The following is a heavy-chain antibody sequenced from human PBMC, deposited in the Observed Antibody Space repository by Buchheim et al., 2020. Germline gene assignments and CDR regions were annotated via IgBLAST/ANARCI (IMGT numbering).Heavy chain of an antibody. J-gene: IGHJ2*01. CDR3: AKEFSSYDSSGYYLCIGYFDL. CDR2: ISGSGGST. CDR1: GFTFSSYA. D-gene: IGHD3-22*01. V-gene: IGHV3-23*01. Sequence: EVQLLESGGGLVQPGGSLRLSCAASGFTFSSYAMSWVRQAPGKGLEWVSAISGSGGSTYYADSVKGRFTISRDNSKNTLYLQMNSLRAEDTAVYYCAKEFSSYDSSGYYLCIGYFDLWGRGTL.